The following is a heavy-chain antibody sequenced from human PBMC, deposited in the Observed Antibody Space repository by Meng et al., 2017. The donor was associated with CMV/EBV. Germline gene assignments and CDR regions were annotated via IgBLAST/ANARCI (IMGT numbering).Heavy chain of an antibody. D-gene: IGHD3-22*01. CDR1: CGSISRYY. J-gene: IGHJ4*02. CDR3: ARGGLYYYDSSGHFDY. V-gene: IGHV4-4*07. CDR2: IYTSGST. Sequence: QVQLQESGPGLLKPSETLSLTCTVSCGSISRYYWGWIRQPAGKGLEWIGRIYTSGSTNYNPSLKSRVTMSVDTSKNQFSLKLSSVTAADTAVYYCARGGLYYYDSSGHFDYWGQGTLVTVSS.